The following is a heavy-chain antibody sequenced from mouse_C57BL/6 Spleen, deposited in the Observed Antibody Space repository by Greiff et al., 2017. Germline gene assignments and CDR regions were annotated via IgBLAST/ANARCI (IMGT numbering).Heavy chain of an antibody. Sequence: EVMLVESEGGLVQPGSSMKLSCTASGFTFSDYYMAWVRQVPEKGLEWVANINYDGSSTYYLDSLKSRFIISRDNAKNILYLQMSSLKSEDKATYYCAREGDSSGYDAMDYWGQGTSVTVSS. CDR1: GFTFSDYY. V-gene: IGHV5-16*01. J-gene: IGHJ4*01. CDR2: INYDGSST. D-gene: IGHD3-2*02. CDR3: AREGDSSGYDAMDY.